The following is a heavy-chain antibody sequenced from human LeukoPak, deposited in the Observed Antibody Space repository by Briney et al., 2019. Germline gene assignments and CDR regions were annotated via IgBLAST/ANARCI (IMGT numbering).Heavy chain of an antibody. CDR3: AKDLTDDAFDI. Sequence: GGSLRLSCAASGFTFSSYAVSWVRQAPGKGLEWVSTISGSGDYTFYADSVKGRFTISRDNSKNTLYLQMNSLRAEDTAVYYCAKDLTDDAFDIWGQGTMVTVSS. V-gene: IGHV3-23*01. CDR1: GFTFSSYA. J-gene: IGHJ3*02. CDR2: ISGSGDYT.